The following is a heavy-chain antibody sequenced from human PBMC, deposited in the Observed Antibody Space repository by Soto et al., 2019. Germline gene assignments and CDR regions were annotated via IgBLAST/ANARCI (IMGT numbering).Heavy chain of an antibody. CDR2: ISGSGGST. Sequence: GGSLRLSCAASGFTFSSYAMSWVRQAPGKGLEWVSAISGSGGSTYYADSVKGRFTISRDNSKNTLYLQMNSLRAEDTAVYYCAKDIVVVPAAMGYYYYGMDVWGQGTTVTVSS. V-gene: IGHV3-23*01. J-gene: IGHJ6*02. CDR3: AKDIVVVPAAMGYYYYGMDV. CDR1: GFTFSSYA. D-gene: IGHD2-2*01.